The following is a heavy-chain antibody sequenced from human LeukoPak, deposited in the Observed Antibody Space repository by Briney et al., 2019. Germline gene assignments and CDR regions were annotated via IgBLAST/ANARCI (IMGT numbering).Heavy chain of an antibody. CDR3: ARSPVTSRTFAFDI. V-gene: IGHV4-4*07. J-gene: IGHJ3*02. D-gene: IGHD4-17*01. Sequence: SETLSLTCTVSGGSISSYYWSWIRQPAGKGLEWIRRIYTSGSTNYNPSLKSRVTMSVDTSKNQFSLKLSSVTAADTAVYYCARSPVTSRTFAFDIWGQGTMVTVSS. CDR1: GGSISSYY. CDR2: IYTSGST.